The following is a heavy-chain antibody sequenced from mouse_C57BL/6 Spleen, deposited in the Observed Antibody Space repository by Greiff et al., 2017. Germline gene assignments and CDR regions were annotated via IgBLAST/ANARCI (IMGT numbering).Heavy chain of an antibody. V-gene: IGHV2-2*01. J-gene: IGHJ4*01. CDR1: GFSLTSYG. CDR2: IWSGGST. CDR3: ASPTTVVAPYYAMDY. D-gene: IGHD1-1*01. Sequence: QVQLQQSGPGLVQPSQSLSITCTVSGFSLTSYGVHWVRQSPGKGLEWLGVIWSGGSTDYNAAFISRLSISKDNSKSQVFFKMNSLQADDTAIYDCASPTTVVAPYYAMDYWGQGTSVTVSS.